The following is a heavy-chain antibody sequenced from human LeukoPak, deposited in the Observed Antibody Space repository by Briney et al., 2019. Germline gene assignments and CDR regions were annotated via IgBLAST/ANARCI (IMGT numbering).Heavy chain of an antibody. D-gene: IGHD2-8*02. CDR3: ARDLVPVALVGYMDV. V-gene: IGHV3-30*03. J-gene: IGHJ6*03. CDR2: ISYDGSNK. CDR1: GFTFSSYG. Sequence: GGSLRLSCAASGFTFSSYGMHWVRQAPGKGLEWVAVISYDGSNKYYADSVKGRFTISRDNSKNTLYLQMNSLRAEDTAVYYCARDLVPVALVGYMDVWGKGTTVTVSS.